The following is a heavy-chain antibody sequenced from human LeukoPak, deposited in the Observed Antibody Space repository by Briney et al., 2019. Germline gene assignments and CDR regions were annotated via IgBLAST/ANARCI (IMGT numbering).Heavy chain of an antibody. D-gene: IGHD3-10*01. CDR3: ARDPKPESYYYGSGSSPHFDY. Sequence: ASVKVSCKASGYTFTGYYMHWVRQAPGQGLEWMGWINPNSGGTNYAQKFQGRVTMTRDTSISTAYMELSRLRSDDTAVYYCARDPKPESYYYGSGSSPHFDYWGQGTLVTVSS. CDR1: GYTFTGYY. CDR2: INPNSGGT. J-gene: IGHJ4*02. V-gene: IGHV1-2*02.